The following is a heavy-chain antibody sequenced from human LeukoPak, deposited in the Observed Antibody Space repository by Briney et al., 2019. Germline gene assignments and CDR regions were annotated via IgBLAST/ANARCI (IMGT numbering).Heavy chain of an antibody. D-gene: IGHD3-22*01. Sequence: GGTLRLSCAASGFTFGSYGMSWVRQAPGKGLEWVSAISGSGGSTYYADSVKGRFTISRDNSKNTLYLQMNSLRAEDTAVYYCARASYSYDINGWVPFDYWGQGTLVTVSS. V-gene: IGHV3-23*01. CDR3: ARASYSYDINGWVPFDY. J-gene: IGHJ4*02. CDR1: GFTFGSYG. CDR2: ISGSGGST.